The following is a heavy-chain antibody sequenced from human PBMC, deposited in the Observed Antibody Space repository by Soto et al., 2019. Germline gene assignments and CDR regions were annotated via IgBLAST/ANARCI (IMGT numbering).Heavy chain of an antibody. CDR3: ARGHYYYGMDV. CDR2: IYYSGTT. V-gene: IGHV4-30-2*01. CDR1: NGSVSSGTYS. J-gene: IGHJ6*02. Sequence: SETLSLTCTVSNGSVSSGTYSWSWVRQPPGKGLEWIGYIYYSGTTYYTPSLKSRLTTSMDRANDHFSLNLTSVTAADTAVYFCARGHYYYGMDVWGQGVTVTVSS.